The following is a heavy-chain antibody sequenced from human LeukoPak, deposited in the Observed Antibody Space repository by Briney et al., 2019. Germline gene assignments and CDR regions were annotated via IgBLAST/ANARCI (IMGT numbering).Heavy chain of an antibody. CDR1: GGSISSGSYY. Sequence: SETLSLTCTVSGGSISSGSYYWRWIRQPAGKGLEWIGRIYSSGSTNYNPSVKSRVTISVDTSKNQFSLKLSSVTAADTAVYYCAGVFVRSGIHYYYYYYMDVWGKGTTVTVSS. D-gene: IGHD3-10*01. V-gene: IGHV4-61*02. CDR3: AGVFVRSGIHYYYYYYMDV. CDR2: IYSSGST. J-gene: IGHJ6*03.